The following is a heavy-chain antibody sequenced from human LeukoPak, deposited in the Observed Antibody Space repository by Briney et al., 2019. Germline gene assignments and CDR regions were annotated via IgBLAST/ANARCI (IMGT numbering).Heavy chain of an antibody. D-gene: IGHD2-15*01. CDR1: GGTFSSYA. J-gene: IGHJ5*02. CDR3: AREREDIVVVVAAGGGWFDP. CDR2: IIPILGIA. V-gene: IGHV1-69*04. Sequence: ASVKVSCKASGGTFSSYAISCVRQAPGQGLEWMGRIIPILGIANYAQKFQGRVTITADKSTSTDYMELSSLRSEDTAVYYCAREREDIVVVVAAGGGWFDPWGQGTLVTVSS.